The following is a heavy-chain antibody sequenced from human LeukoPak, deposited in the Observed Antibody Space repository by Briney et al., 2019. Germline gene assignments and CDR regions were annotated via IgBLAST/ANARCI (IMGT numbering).Heavy chain of an antibody. Sequence: SETLSLTCTVSGGSISSGDYYWSWIRQPPGKGLEWIGYIYYSGSTYYNPSLKSRVTISVDTSKNQFSLKLSSVTAADTAVYYCATIIVGATTGFDYWGQGTLVTVSS. CDR1: GGSISSGDYY. V-gene: IGHV4-30-4*01. D-gene: IGHD1-26*01. CDR3: ATIIVGATTGFDY. J-gene: IGHJ4*02. CDR2: IYYSGST.